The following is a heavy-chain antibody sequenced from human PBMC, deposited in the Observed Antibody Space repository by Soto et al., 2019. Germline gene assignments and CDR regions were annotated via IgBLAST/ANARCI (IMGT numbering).Heavy chain of an antibody. CDR2: IIPFFGTT. Sequence: QVQLVQSGAEVKKPGSSVKVSCTAPGGTFSRYAISWVRRAPGQGLEWMGGIIPFFGTTNYAQKFQGRVTITADESTSTASMELSSMRSEDTDVYYCARETTLAGSYAPYYFDSWGQGTLVTVSS. D-gene: IGHD3-16*01. CDR1: GGTFSRYA. J-gene: IGHJ4*02. CDR3: ARETTLAGSYAPYYFDS. V-gene: IGHV1-69*01.